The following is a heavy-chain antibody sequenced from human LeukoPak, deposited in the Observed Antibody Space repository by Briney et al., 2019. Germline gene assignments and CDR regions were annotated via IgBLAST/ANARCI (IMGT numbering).Heavy chain of an antibody. CDR2: IYTSGST. CDR3: ATHGDSQGGYFDY. D-gene: IGHD4-17*01. CDR1: GDSISSSY. V-gene: IGHV4-4*07. Sequence: SETLSLTCSVSGDSISSSYWSWIRQPAGKGLEWIGRIYTSGSTNYNPSLKSRVTISVDKSKNQFSLKLSSVTAADTAVYYCATHGDSQGGYFDYWGQGTLVTVSS. J-gene: IGHJ4*02.